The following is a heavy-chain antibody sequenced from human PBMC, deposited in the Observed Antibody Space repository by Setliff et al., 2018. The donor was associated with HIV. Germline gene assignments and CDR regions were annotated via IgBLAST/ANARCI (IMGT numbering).Heavy chain of an antibody. CDR2: IYHSGTT. CDR1: GGSLTNYY. Sequence: KSSETLSLTCAVYGGSLTNYYWTWIRQPPGKGLEWIGEIYHSGTTNYNPSLKSRVTISVDTSENQFSLKLSSATAADTAVYYCARARDYDILTGYFDYWGQGTLVTVSS. CDR3: ARARDYDILTGYFDY. V-gene: IGHV4-34*01. J-gene: IGHJ4*02. D-gene: IGHD3-9*01.